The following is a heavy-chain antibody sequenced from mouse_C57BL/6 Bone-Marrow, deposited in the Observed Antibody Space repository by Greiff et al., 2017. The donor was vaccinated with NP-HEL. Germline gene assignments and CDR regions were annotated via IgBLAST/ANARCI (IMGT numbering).Heavy chain of an antibody. CDR2: IDPETGGT. CDR3: TLYYYGSSYVENFDV. Sequence: QVQLQQSGAELVRPGASVTLSCKASGYTFTDYEMHWVKQTPVHGLEWIGAIDPETGGTAYNQKFKGKAILTADKSSSTAYMELRSLTSEDSAVYYCTLYYYGSSYVENFDVWGTGTTVTVSS. V-gene: IGHV1-15*01. J-gene: IGHJ1*03. D-gene: IGHD1-1*01. CDR1: GYTFTDYE.